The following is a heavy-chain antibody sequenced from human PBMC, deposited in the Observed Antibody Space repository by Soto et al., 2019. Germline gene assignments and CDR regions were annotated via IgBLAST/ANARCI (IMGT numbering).Heavy chain of an antibody. CDR1: GFTFSNAW. CDR2: IKSKTDGGTT. D-gene: IGHD1-26*01. Sequence: TVEFLRLSYAASGFTFSNAWMSWVRQAPGKGLEWVGRIKSKTDGGTTDYAAPVKGRFTISRDDSKNTLYLQMNSLKTEDTAVYYCTTDRWDSWGHRTLVTESS. CDR3: TTDRWDS. J-gene: IGHJ4*03. V-gene: IGHV3-15*01.